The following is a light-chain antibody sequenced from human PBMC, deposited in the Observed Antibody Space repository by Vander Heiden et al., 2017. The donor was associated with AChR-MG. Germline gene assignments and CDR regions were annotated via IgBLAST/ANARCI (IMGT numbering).Light chain of an antibody. CDR3: QQEGSSPRT. J-gene: IGKJ2*01. CDR2: GAS. Sequence: EIVLTQSPGTLSLSPGERATLSCRASQSVSSSYLAWYQQKPGQAPCLLIYGASSRATGIPDRFSGSGSGTDFTLTISRLEPEDFAVYYCQQEGSSPRTFGQRTKLEIK. V-gene: IGKV3-20*01. CDR1: QSVSSSY.